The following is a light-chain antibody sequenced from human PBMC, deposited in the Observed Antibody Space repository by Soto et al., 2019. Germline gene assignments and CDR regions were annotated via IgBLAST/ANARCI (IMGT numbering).Light chain of an antibody. Sequence: ALRMTQSPSSFSASTGARVTITCRASQGISSYLAWYQQKPGKAPKLLIYAASTLQSGVPSRFSGSGSGTEFTLTISSLQPDEFATYYCQQYNSYSLTVGQGTKVDIK. CDR3: QQYNSYSLT. V-gene: IGKV1-8*01. CDR1: QGISSY. CDR2: AAS. J-gene: IGKJ1*01.